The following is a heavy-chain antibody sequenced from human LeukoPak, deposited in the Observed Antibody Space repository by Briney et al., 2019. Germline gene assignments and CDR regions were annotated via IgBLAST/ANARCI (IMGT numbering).Heavy chain of an antibody. Sequence: GGSLRLSGAASGFTFSSYSMNWVRQAPGKGLEWVSSISSSSSYIYYADSVKGRFTISRDNAKNSLYLQMNSLRAEDTAVYYCAREGAMAFDYWGQGTLVTVSS. V-gene: IGHV3-21*01. D-gene: IGHD5-18*01. CDR2: ISSSSSYI. J-gene: IGHJ4*02. CDR3: AREGAMAFDY. CDR1: GFTFSSYS.